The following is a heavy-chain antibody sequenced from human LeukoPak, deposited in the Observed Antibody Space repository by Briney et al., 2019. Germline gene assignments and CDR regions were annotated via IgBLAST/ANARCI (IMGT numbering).Heavy chain of an antibody. Sequence: GGSLRLSCAASGFTFSNAWMSWVRQAPGKGLEWVANIKQDGSEKYYVDSVKGRFTISRDNAKNSLYLQMNSLRAEDTAVYYCAREAISFDYWGQGTLVTVSS. V-gene: IGHV3-7*03. J-gene: IGHJ4*02. D-gene: IGHD3-9*01. CDR1: GFTFSNAW. CDR3: AREAISFDY. CDR2: IKQDGSEK.